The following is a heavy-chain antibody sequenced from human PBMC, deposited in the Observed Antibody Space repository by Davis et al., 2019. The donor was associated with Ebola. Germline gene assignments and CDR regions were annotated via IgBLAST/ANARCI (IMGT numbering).Heavy chain of an antibody. J-gene: IGHJ4*02. CDR2: IYYSGGT. Sequence: SETLSLTCTVSGGSISGYYWSWIRQPPGKGLEWIGYIYYSGGTNYNSSLKSRVTISVDRSKNQFSLKLSSVTAADTAVYYCARRLTYYYDSSGYHTLYYFDYWGQGTLVTVSS. CDR3: ARRLTYYYDSSGYHTLYYFDY. D-gene: IGHD3-22*01. V-gene: IGHV4-59*08. CDR1: GGSISGYY.